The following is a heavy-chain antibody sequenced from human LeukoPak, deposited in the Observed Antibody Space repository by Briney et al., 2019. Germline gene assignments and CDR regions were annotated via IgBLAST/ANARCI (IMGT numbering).Heavy chain of an antibody. D-gene: IGHD1-26*01. V-gene: IGHV3-23*01. CDR3: ATEPLRGSYRSYYFDY. CDR2: ISGSGGST. J-gene: IGHJ4*02. Sequence: GGSLRLSCAASGFTFSSYAMSWVRQAPGKGLEWVSAISGSGGSTYYADSVKGRFTISRDNSKNTLYLQMNSLRAEDTAVYYCATEPLRGSYRSYYFDYWGQGTLVTVSS. CDR1: GFTFSSYA.